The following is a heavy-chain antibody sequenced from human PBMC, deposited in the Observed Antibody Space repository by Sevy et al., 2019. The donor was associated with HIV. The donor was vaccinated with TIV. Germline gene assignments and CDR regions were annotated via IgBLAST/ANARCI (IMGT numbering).Heavy chain of an antibody. Sequence: GSLRLSCAASGFSFSDYYMSWIRQAPGEGLEWVSYISSSGGTMYYADSVKGRFTISRDNTKNSLYLQMNSLRAEDTAVYYCARAGYCTGGSCYRFFDYWGQGTLVTVSS. CDR2: ISSSGGTM. D-gene: IGHD2-15*01. J-gene: IGHJ4*02. CDR3: ARAGYCTGGSCYRFFDY. V-gene: IGHV3-11*01. CDR1: GFSFSDYY.